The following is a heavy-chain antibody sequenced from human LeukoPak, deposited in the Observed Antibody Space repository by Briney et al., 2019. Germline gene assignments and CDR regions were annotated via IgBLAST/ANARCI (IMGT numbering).Heavy chain of an antibody. CDR3: AKDSSGYYSYYYCYMDV. CDR1: GFTFSSYA. CDR2: ISGSGGST. Sequence: GGSLRLSCAASGFTFSSYAMSWARQAPGKGLEWVSAISGSGGSTYYADSVKGRFTISRDNSKNTLYLQMNSLRAEDTAVYYCAKDSSGYYSYYYCYMDVWGKGTTVTVSS. V-gene: IGHV3-23*01. D-gene: IGHD3-22*01. J-gene: IGHJ6*03.